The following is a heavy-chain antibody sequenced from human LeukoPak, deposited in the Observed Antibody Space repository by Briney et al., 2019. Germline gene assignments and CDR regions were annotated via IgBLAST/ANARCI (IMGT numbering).Heavy chain of an antibody. CDR3: ARDLRGLPLDY. V-gene: IGHV1-69*04. CDR2: IIPILGIA. D-gene: IGHD5-18*01. Sequence: SVKVSCKASGGTFSSYAISWVRQAPGQGLEWMGRIIPILGIANYAQKFQGRVTITADKSTSAAYMELSSLRSEDTAVYYCARDLRGLPLDYWGQGTLVTVSS. CDR1: GGTFSSYA. J-gene: IGHJ4*02.